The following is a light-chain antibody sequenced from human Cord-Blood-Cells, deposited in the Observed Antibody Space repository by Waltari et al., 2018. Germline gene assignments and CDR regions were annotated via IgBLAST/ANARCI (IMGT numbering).Light chain of an antibody. CDR3: AAWDDSLNGVV. CDR2: RNN. V-gene: IGLV1-44*01. J-gene: IGLJ2*01. CDR1: SSNIGSNT. Sequence: QSVLTQPPSASGTPGQRVTISCSGSSSNIGSNTVNWYQQLPGTAPKLLIYRNNQRPSGVPDRFSASKSGTSASLAISGLQSEDDADYYCAAWDDSLNGVVFGGGTKLTVL.